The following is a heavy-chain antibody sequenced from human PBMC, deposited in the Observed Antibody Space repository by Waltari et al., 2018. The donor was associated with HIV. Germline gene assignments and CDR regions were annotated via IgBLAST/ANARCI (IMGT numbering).Heavy chain of an antibody. V-gene: IGHV4-39*01. CDR1: GGSMRSRRFY. CDR3: ARRLAAGYFDWTYYFDY. Sequence: QLQLQESGPGLVKPSETLSLTCNVSGGSMRSRRFYWGWIRQPPGKGLEWIGSINYSGSTYYNPSLKSRLTISVDTSKNQFSLKLSSVTAADTATYYCARRLAAGYFDWTYYFDYWGQGNLVIVSS. D-gene: IGHD3-9*01. J-gene: IGHJ4*02. CDR2: INYSGST.